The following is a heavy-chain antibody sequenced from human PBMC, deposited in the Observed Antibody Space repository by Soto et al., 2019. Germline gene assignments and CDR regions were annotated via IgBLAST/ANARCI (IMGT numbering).Heavy chain of an antibody. D-gene: IGHD2-21*02. CDR1: GYVFSSSF. V-gene: IGHV1-46*01. Sequence: QVQLVQSGAEVKKPGASVKVSCKASGYVFSSSFVHWVRQAPGQGLEWMAMINPTVGSTSYAHNFQGRITGTRDTSTATVYLDLSSLRAAATAIYYCAREVNTVIMPGDTEDYSGLDVWGQGTTVIVSS. CDR2: INPTVGST. CDR3: AREVNTVIMPGDTEDYSGLDV. J-gene: IGHJ6*02.